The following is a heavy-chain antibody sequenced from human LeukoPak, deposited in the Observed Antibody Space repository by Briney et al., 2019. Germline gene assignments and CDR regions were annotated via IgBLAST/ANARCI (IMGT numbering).Heavy chain of an antibody. V-gene: IGHV1-69*13. CDR1: GYTFTSYD. CDR2: IIPIFGTA. D-gene: IGHD3-3*01. J-gene: IGHJ6*03. CDR3: ARDGTYYDFWSGQTYYYYMDV. Sequence: GASVKVSCKASGYTFTSYDINWVRQATGQGLEWMGGIIPIFGTANYAQKFQGRVTITADESTSTAYMELSSLRSEDTAVYYCARDGTYYDFWSGQTYYYYMDVWGKGTTVTVSS.